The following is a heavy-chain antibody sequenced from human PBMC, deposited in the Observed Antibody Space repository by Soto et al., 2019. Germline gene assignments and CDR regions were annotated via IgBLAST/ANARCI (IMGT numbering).Heavy chain of an antibody. CDR1: GGSMKSYY. CDR2: IYYSGST. V-gene: IGHV4-59*08. J-gene: IGHJ6*03. Sequence: PSETLALTSTVSGGSMKSYYWSWIRQPPGKGLEWIGYIYYSGSTNYNPSLKSRVTISVDTSKNQFSLKLSSVTAADTAVYYCARRRSRYDFWSGYYSADYYYYYMDVWGKGTTVTVSS. CDR3: ARRRSRYDFWSGYYSADYYYYYMDV. D-gene: IGHD3-3*01.